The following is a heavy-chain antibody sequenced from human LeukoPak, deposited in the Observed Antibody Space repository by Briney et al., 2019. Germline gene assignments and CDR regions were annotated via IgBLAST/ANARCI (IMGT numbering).Heavy chain of an antibody. CDR3: ARQWIQLWTIFDY. J-gene: IGHJ4*02. CDR2: IYYSGST. D-gene: IGHD5-18*01. V-gene: IGHV4-39*01. Sequence: SETLSLTCTVSGGSISSSSYYWGWIRQPPGKGLEWIGSIYYSGSTYYNPSPKSRVTISVDTSKNQFSLKLSSVTAADTAVYYCARQWIQLWTIFDYWGQGTLVTVSS. CDR1: GGSISSSSYY.